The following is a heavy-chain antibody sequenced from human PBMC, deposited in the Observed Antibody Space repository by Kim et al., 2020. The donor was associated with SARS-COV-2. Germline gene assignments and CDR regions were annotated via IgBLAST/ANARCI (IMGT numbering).Heavy chain of an antibody. CDR2: NE. CDR3: AREGDTSGLDV. V-gene: IGHV3-30*03. D-gene: IGHD1-26*01. J-gene: IGHJ6*04. Sequence: NEYYADSVKGRFTIARDNFKNTLYLQMNSLRAEDTALYYCAREGDTSGLDVWGKGTTVTVSS.